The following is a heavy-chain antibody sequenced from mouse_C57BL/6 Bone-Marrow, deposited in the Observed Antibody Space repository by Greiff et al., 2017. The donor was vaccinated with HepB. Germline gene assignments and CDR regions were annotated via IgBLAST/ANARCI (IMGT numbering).Heavy chain of an antibody. CDR1: GFSFNTYA. V-gene: IGHV10-1*01. J-gene: IGHJ4*01. CDR3: VRHGAGYYAMDY. Sequence: GGGLVQPKGSLKLSCAASGFSFNTYAMNWVRQAPGKGLEWVARIRSKSNNYATYYADSVKDRFTISRDDSESMLYLQMNNLKTEDTAMYYCVRHGAGYYAMDYWGQGTSVTVSS. CDR2: IRSKSNNYAT.